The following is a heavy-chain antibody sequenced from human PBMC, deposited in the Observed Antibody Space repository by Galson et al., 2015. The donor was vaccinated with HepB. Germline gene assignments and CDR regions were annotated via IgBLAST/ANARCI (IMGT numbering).Heavy chain of an antibody. CDR1: GFTFSSYG. V-gene: IGHV3-33*08. D-gene: IGHD6-19*01. J-gene: IGHJ4*02. CDR3: ARDGSKWGLVQYFDY. Sequence: SLRLSCAASGFTFSSYGMHWVRQAPGKGLEWVAVIWYDGSNKYYADSVKGRFTISRDNSKNTLYLQMNSLRAEDTAVYYCARDGSKWGLVQYFDYWGQGTLVTVSS. CDR2: IWYDGSNK.